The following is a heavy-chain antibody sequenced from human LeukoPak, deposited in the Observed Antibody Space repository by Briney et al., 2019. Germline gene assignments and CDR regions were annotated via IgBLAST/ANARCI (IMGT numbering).Heavy chain of an antibody. CDR1: GFTFSSYW. D-gene: IGHD1-26*01. Sequence: GGSLRLSCAASGFTFSSYWMTWVRQAPGKGLEWVANIKQDGSEKYCVDSVKGRFTISRDNAKNSLYLQMNSLRAEDTAIYYCARDQGGSQTSWGQGTLVTVSS. CDR2: IKQDGSEK. V-gene: IGHV3-7*01. J-gene: IGHJ4*02. CDR3: ARDQGGSQTS.